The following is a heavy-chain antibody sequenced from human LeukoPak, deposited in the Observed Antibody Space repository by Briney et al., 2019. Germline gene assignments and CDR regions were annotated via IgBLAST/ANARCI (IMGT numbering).Heavy chain of an antibody. CDR2: INGDGSWT. D-gene: IGHD2-2*01. Sequence: GGSLRLSCAASGNYWMHWVRQAPGKGLVWVSHINGDGSWTTYADSVKGRFTISKDNAKNTVYLQMNNLRAEDTAVYYCVSFYETYWGWGTLVTVSS. CDR1: GNYW. CDR3: VSFYETY. J-gene: IGHJ4*02. V-gene: IGHV3-74*01.